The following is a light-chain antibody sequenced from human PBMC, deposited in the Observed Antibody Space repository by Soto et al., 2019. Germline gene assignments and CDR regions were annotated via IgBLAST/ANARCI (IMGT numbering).Light chain of an antibody. CDR3: QSYDSSLSAV. Sequence: QAVVTQPPSVSGAPGQRVTISCTGSSSNIGAGYDVHWYQQLPGTAPKLLIYGNSNRPSGVPDRFSGSKSGTSASLAITGLQAEEEADYYCQSYDSSLSAVFGGGTKLTVL. V-gene: IGLV1-40*01. CDR1: SSNIGAGYD. J-gene: IGLJ3*02. CDR2: GNS.